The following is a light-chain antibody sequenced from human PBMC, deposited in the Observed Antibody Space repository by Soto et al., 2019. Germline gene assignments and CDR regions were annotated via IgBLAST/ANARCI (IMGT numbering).Light chain of an antibody. CDR3: ATWDDRLSGHVV. V-gene: IGLV1-47*01. CDR1: SSNIGSNY. J-gene: IGLJ2*01. CDR2: GNN. Sequence: QSVLTQPPSASGTPGQRVAISCSGSSSNIGSNYVYWYQQLPGTAPKLLIYGNNQRPSGVPDRFSGPKSDTSASLAISGLRSEDEADYYCATWDDRLSGHVVFGGGTQLTVL.